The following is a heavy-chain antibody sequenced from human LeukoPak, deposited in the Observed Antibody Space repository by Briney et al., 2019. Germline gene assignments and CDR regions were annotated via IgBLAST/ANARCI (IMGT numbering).Heavy chain of an antibody. CDR2: IYTGGTT. CDR3: ARGNLVRGYLDDFDI. J-gene: IGHJ3*02. CDR1: GGSITSGGYY. Sequence: SSETLSLTCSVSGGSITSGGYYWSWIRQPAGKGLGWIGRIYTGGTTNYNPSLQSRVTISVDTSKNQFSLKLSSVTAADTAVYYCARGNLVRGYLDDFDIWGQGTMVTVSS. D-gene: IGHD3-10*01. V-gene: IGHV4-61*02.